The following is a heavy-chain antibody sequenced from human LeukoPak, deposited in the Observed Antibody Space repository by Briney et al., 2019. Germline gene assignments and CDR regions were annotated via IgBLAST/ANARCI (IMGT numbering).Heavy chain of an antibody. J-gene: IGHJ4*02. Sequence: GGSLRLSCVASGFTFNTYGIHWVRQAPGKGLEWVAVIWYDGNKEYYTDSVKGRFTISRDNSKNTLYLQMNSLRAEDTAVYYCAKAFRWAAAGTPFDYWGQGTLVTVSS. V-gene: IGHV3-33*06. CDR2: IWYDGNKE. D-gene: IGHD6-13*01. CDR3: AKAFRWAAAGTPFDY. CDR1: GFTFNTYG.